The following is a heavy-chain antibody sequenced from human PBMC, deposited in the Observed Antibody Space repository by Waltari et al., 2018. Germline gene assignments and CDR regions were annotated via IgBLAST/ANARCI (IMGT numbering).Heavy chain of an antibody. Sequence: EVQLVQSGAEVKKPGESLKISCKGSGYSFTSYWIGWLRQMPGKGLEWMGIIYPGDADTRDSPSFQGEVTIAADKSSSTAYLQWSSLKASDTAMYYCARRAIGGYDWGANWFDPWGQGTLVTVSS. CDR2: IYPGDADT. J-gene: IGHJ5*02. V-gene: IGHV5-51*01. CDR1: GYSFTSYW. CDR3: ARRAIGGYDWGANWFDP. D-gene: IGHD5-12*01.